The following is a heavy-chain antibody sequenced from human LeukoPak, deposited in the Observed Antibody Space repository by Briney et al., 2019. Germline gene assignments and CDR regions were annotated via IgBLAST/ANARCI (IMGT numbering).Heavy chain of an antibody. D-gene: IGHD2-21*02. J-gene: IGHJ3*02. CDR3: ARERGSYCGGDCYSTAADDAFDI. V-gene: IGHV3-23*01. CDR1: GFTFSRYA. CDR2: ISGGGATT. Sequence: GGFLRLSCAASGFTFSRYAMSWVRQAPGKGLEWVASISGGGATTDYADSVEGRFTISRDNAKNSLYLQMNSLRAEDTAVYYCARERGSYCGGDCYSTAADDAFDIWGQGTMVTVSS.